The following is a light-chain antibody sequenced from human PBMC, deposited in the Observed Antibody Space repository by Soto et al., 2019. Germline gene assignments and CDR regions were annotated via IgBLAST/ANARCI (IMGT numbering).Light chain of an antibody. CDR1: SSDVGSYNL. CDR3: CSYAVSSTFVV. V-gene: IGLV2-23*03. Sequence: QSALTQPASVSGSPGQSITISCTGTSSDVGSYNLVSWYQQHPGKAPKLMIYEGSKRPSGVSNRFSASKSGNTASLTISGLQAEDEADYYCCSYAVSSTFVVFGGGTKLTVL. CDR2: EGS. J-gene: IGLJ2*01.